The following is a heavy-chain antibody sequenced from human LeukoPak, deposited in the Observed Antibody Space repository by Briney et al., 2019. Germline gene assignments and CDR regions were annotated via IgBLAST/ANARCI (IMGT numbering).Heavy chain of an antibody. V-gene: IGHV3-23*01. J-gene: IGHJ5*02. D-gene: IGHD2-2*01. CDR1: GFTFSSYA. CDR3: ATRSVPAVNGKRFDP. Sequence: GGSLRLSCAASGFTFSSYAMSWVRQAPGKGLEWVSAISGSGGSTYYADSVKGRFTISRDNPKNTLYLQMNSLRAEDTAAYYCATRSVPAVNGKRFDPWGQGTLVTVSS. CDR2: ISGSGGST.